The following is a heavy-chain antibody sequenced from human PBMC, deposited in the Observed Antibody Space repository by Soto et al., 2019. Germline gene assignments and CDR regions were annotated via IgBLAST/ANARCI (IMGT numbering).Heavy chain of an antibody. CDR2: IDWDDDK. CDR3: ARAYSSGSWFDP. Sequence: GSGPYAGEPTQTLTLTCTFSGFSLSTSGMRVSWIRQPPGKALEWLARIDWDDDKFYSTSLKTRLTISKDTSKNQVVLTMTNMDPVDTATYYCARAYSSGSWFDPWGQGTLVTVSS. V-gene: IGHV2-70*04. J-gene: IGHJ5*02. D-gene: IGHD6-19*01. CDR1: GFSLSTSGMR.